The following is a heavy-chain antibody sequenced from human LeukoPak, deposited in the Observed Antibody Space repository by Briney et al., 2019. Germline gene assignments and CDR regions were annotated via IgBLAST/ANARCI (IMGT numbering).Heavy chain of an antibody. D-gene: IGHD2-15*01. J-gene: IGHJ3*02. V-gene: IGHV1-18*01. CDR1: GYTFTSYG. CDR3: AKVGVGYCSGGSCYAAFDI. Sequence: GASVKVSCKASGYTFTSYGINWVRQAPGQGLEWMGWISAYNGNTNYAQKLQGRVTMTTDTSTSTAYMELRSLRSDDTAVYYCAKVGVGYCSGGSCYAAFDIWGQGQWSPSLQ. CDR2: ISAYNGNT.